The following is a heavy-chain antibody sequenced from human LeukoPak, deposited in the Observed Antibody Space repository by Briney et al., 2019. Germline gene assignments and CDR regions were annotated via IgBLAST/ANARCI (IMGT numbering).Heavy chain of an antibody. CDR2: IYSGGST. J-gene: IGHJ6*02. CDR3: ARDLLLSGLRRHYYCSYGMDV. Sequence: GGSLRLSCAASGFTVSSNYMSWVRQAPGKGLEWVSVIYSGGSTYYADSVKGRFTISRDNAKNSLYLQMNSLRAEDTAVYYCARDLLLSGLRRHYYCSYGMDVWGQGTTVTVSS. D-gene: IGHD5-12*01. V-gene: IGHV3-53*01. CDR1: GFTVSSNY.